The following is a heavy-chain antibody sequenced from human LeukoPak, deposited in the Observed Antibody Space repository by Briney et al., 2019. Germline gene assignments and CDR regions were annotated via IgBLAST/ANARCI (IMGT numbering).Heavy chain of an antibody. V-gene: IGHV4-39*01. D-gene: IGHD5-18*01. Sequence: SETLSLTCTVSGGSISTGSYFWGWIRQPPGKGLEWIGSIYYSGSTYYSPSLKSRVTISVDTSRNQFSLELRTVTAADTAVYYCARQGYSSGYYFDSWGQGTLVTVSS. CDR3: ARQGYSSGYYFDS. CDR1: GGSISTGSYF. J-gene: IGHJ4*02. CDR2: IYYSGST.